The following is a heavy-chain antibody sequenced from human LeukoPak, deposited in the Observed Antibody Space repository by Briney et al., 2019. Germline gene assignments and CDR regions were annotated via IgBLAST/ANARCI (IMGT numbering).Heavy chain of an antibody. CDR1: GGSFSGYY. D-gene: IGHD3-3*01. CDR3: ARQKDDFWSGYQDY. CDR2: INHSGST. V-gene: IGHV4-34*01. Sequence: SETLSLTCAVYGGSFSGYYWSWIRQPPGKGLAWIGEINHSGSTNYNPSLKSRVTISVDTSKNQFSLKLSSVTAADTAVYYCARQKDDFWSGYQDYWGQGTLVTVSS. J-gene: IGHJ4*02.